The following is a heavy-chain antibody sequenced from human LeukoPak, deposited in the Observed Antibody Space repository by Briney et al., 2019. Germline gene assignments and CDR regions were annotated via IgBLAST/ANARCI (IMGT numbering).Heavy chain of an antibody. CDR1: GFTFSSYG. J-gene: IGHJ4*02. D-gene: IGHD5-18*01. V-gene: IGHV3-30*03. Sequence: PGGSLRLSCAASGFTFSSYGMHWVRQPQGEGLEWVAVISHDGSKKYSAESVKGRFTISRDNSKNTLYLQMNSLRAEDTAVYYCARANGQLWTTPDYWGQGTLVTISS. CDR3: ARANGQLWTTPDY. CDR2: ISHDGSKK.